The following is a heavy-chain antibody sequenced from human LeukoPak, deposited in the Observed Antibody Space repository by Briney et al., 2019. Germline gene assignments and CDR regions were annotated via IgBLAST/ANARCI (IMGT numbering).Heavy chain of an antibody. CDR2: IYYCGST. CDR1: SGSISSSSYY. J-gene: IGHJ6*03. D-gene: IGHD4-23*01. V-gene: IGHV4-39*01. Sequence: SETLSLTCTVSSGSISSSSYYWRWIRQPPGKGLEWIGRIYYCGSTYYNPSLKSRVTISVDTSKNQFSLKLSSVTAADTAVYYCARHNELRVVMAGYYYYYMDVWGKGTTVTVSS. CDR3: ARHNELRVVMAGYYYYYMDV.